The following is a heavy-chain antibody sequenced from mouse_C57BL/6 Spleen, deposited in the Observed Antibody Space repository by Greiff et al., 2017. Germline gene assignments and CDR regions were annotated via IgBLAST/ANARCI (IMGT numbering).Heavy chain of an antibody. J-gene: IGHJ1*03. CDR2: IWGDGST. CDR3: SKHGVVATASYWYFDV. Sequence: VQRVESGPGLVAPSQSLSITCTVSGFSLTSYGVSWVRQPPGKGLEWLGVIWGDGSTNYHSALISRLSISKDNSKSQVFLKLNSLQTDDTATYYCSKHGVVATASYWYFDVWGTGTTVTVSS. D-gene: IGHD1-1*01. CDR1: GFSLTSYG. V-gene: IGHV2-3*01.